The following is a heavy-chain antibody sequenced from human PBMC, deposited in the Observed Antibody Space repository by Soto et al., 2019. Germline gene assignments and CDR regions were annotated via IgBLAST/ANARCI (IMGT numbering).Heavy chain of an antibody. J-gene: IGHJ4*02. V-gene: IGHV1-46*01. D-gene: IGHD5-18*01. CDR3: ARPRGYSYGFDY. Sequence: ASVKVSCKASGYTFTSYYMHWVRQAPGQGLEWMGIINPSGGSTNYAQKLQGRVTMTTDTSTSTAYMELRSLRSDDTAVYYCARPRGYSYGFDYWGQGTLVTVSS. CDR1: GYTFTSYY. CDR2: INPSGGST.